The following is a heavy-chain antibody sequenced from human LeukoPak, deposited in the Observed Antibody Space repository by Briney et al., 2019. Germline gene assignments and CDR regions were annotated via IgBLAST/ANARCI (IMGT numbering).Heavy chain of an antibody. CDR1: GFTFSSYW. CDR2: IKEDGSEK. D-gene: IGHD2-2*01. CDR3: ARGSRYCSSTSCYNFDY. V-gene: IGHV3-7*03. Sequence: PGGSLRLSCAASGFTFSSYWMSWVRQAAGKGLEWVANIKEDGSEKYYVDSVKGRFIISRDNAKNSLYLQMNSLRAEDTAVYYCARGSRYCSSTSCYNFDYWGQGTLVTVS. J-gene: IGHJ4*02.